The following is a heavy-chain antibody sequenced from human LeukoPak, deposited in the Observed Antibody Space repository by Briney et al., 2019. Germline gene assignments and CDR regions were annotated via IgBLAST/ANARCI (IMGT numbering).Heavy chain of an antibody. CDR1: GFTFSDHY. J-gene: IGHJ3*02. CDR3: AKTLLGMAFDI. CDR2: TRNKANSYTT. Sequence: PGGSLRLSCAASGFTFSDHYMDWVRQAPGKGLEWVGRTRNKANSYTTEYAASVKGRFTISRDDSKNSLYLQMNSLKTEDTAVYYCAKTLLGMAFDIWGQGTMVTVSS. D-gene: IGHD3-9*01. V-gene: IGHV3-72*01.